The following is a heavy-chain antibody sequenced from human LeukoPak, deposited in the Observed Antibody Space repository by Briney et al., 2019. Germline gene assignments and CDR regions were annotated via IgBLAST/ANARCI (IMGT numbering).Heavy chain of an antibody. V-gene: IGHV3-21*01. Sequence: GGSLRLSCAASGFTLSSHSMNWVRQAPGKGLEWVSSISSSSSYIYYADSMKGRFTISRDNAKNSLYLQMNSLRAEDTAVYYCARAAENYGGRFDSWGQGTLVTVSS. D-gene: IGHD3-16*01. CDR3: ARAAENYGGRFDS. J-gene: IGHJ4*02. CDR2: ISSSSSYI. CDR1: GFTLSSHS.